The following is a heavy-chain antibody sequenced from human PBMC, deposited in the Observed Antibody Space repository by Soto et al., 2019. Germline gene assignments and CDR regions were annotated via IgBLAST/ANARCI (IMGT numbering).Heavy chain of an antibody. J-gene: IGHJ6*03. V-gene: IGHV3-11*01. CDR2: ISSSGSTI. D-gene: IGHD3-10*01. CDR1: GFTFSDYY. Sequence: QVQLVESGGGLVEPGGYLRLSCAASGFTFSDYYMSWIRQAPGKGLEWVSYISSSGSTIYYADSVKGRFTISRDNAKNSLYLQMNRLRAEDTAVYYCARDGHSGSLSTYYLGVWGKGTTVTVSS. CDR3: ARDGHSGSLSTYYLGV.